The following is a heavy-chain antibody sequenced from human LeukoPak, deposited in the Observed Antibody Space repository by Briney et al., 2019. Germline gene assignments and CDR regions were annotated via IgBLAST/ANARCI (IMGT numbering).Heavy chain of an antibody. CDR1: GYTFTGYY. V-gene: IGHV1-2*02. D-gene: IGHD6-19*01. CDR2: INPNSGGT. Sequence: ASVKVSCKASGYTFTGYYMHWVPQAPGQGREWMGWINPNSGGTNYAQKFQGRVTMTRDTSISTAYMELSRLRSDDTDVYYCARYSIAVADDYWGQGTLVTVSS. J-gene: IGHJ4*02. CDR3: ARYSIAVADDY.